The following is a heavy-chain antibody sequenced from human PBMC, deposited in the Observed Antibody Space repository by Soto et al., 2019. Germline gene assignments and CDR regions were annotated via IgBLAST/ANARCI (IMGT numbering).Heavy chain of an antibody. CDR2: ISGSGGGT. Sequence: GWSLRLSCAASGFTFSSYAMTWVRQTPGKGLEWVSGISGSGGGTYYADSVKGRFTISRDSSKSTLYLQMNGLRAGDTAVYYCAKVSLGATTITDYYYYGMDVWGQGTTVTAP. V-gene: IGHV3-23*01. CDR3: AKVSLGATTITDYYYYGMDV. CDR1: GFTFSSYA. J-gene: IGHJ6*02. D-gene: IGHD1-26*01.